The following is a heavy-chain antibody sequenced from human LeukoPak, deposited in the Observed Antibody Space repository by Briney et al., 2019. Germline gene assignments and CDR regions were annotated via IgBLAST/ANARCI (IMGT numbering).Heavy chain of an antibody. J-gene: IGHJ4*02. Sequence: SETLSLTCTVSGGSISSGDYYWSWIRQPPGKGLEWIWYIYYSGSTYYNPSLKSRVTISVDTSKNQFSLKLSSVTAADTAVYYCARVDGDYDLVFDYWGQGTLVTVSS. CDR2: IYYSGST. D-gene: IGHD4-17*01. V-gene: IGHV4-30-4*08. CDR1: GGSISSGDYY. CDR3: ARVDGDYDLVFDY.